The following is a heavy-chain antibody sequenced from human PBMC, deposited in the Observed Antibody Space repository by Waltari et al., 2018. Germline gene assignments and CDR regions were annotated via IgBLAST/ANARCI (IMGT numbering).Heavy chain of an antibody. Sequence: QVQLQESGPGLVTPSETLSLICIVSGASISSSYWSWIRQAPGKGLEWIGNIYYTGKTNYNPSLKSRLTISVDTSKNQFSLKLRSVTAADTAVYYCARHLTYHYDSSGYYPFDVWGEGTTVTISS. V-gene: IGHV4-59*08. CDR3: ARHLTYHYDSSGYYPFDV. D-gene: IGHD3-22*01. J-gene: IGHJ6*04. CDR2: IYYTGKT. CDR1: GASISSSY.